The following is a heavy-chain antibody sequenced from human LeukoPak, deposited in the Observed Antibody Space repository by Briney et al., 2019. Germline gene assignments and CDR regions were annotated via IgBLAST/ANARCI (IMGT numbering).Heavy chain of an antibody. CDR3: AKARAAAGTGLFDY. CDR1: GFTFSSYA. J-gene: IGHJ4*02. V-gene: IGHV3-23*01. CDR2: ISGSGGST. D-gene: IGHD6-13*01. Sequence: GGCLRLSCAASGFTFSSYAMSWVRQAPGKGLEWVSAISGSGGSTYYADSVKGRFTISRDNSKNTLYLQMNSLRAEDTAVYYCAKARAAAGTGLFDYWGQGTLVTVSS.